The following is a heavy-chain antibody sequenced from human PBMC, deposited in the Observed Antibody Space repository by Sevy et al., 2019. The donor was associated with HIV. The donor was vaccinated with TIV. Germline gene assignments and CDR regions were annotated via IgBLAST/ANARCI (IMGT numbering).Heavy chain of an antibody. CDR3: ARRPDFGVVIPTGVMDV. V-gene: IGHV3-23*01. Sequence: GGSLRLSCAASGFTFSTYAMTWVRQAPGKGLQWVSVISGSGGSTYYADSVKGRFTISRDNCRNTMYLQMNSLRAEETAVYYCARRPDFGVVIPTGVMDVWGQGTTVTVSS. J-gene: IGHJ6*02. CDR1: GFTFSTYA. D-gene: IGHD3-3*01. CDR2: ISGSGGST.